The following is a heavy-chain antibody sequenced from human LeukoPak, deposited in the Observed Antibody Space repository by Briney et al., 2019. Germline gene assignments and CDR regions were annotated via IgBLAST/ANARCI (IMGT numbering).Heavy chain of an antibody. V-gene: IGHV3-15*01. CDR2: IKSNHNGATT. CDR1: GFGFRDAW. D-gene: IGHD3-22*01. Sequence: GGSLRLSCVGSGFGFRDAWLSWVRQAPGKGLEWVGRIKSNHNGATTDYVAPVKDRFTISRDDSKNTLYLQMNCLKIEDTAMYYCAWDDKSVFDFWGQGTLVTVSS. CDR3: AWDDKSVFDF. J-gene: IGHJ4*02.